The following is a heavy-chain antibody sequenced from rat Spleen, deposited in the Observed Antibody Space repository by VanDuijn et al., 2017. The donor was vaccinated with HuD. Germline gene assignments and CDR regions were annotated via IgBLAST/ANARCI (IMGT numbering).Heavy chain of an antibody. CDR1: GFNFNDYW. D-gene: IGHD4-3*01. CDR3: VTERLGVEG. CDR2: INKDSSTI. Sequence: EVQLVESGGGLVQPGRSLKLSCAASGFNFNDYWMGWVRQAPGKGLEWIGEINKDSSTIKYTPSLKDKFTISRDNAQNTLYLQMSKLGSEDTAIYYCVTERLGVEGWGQGVMVTVSS. V-gene: IGHV4-2*01. J-gene: IGHJ2*01.